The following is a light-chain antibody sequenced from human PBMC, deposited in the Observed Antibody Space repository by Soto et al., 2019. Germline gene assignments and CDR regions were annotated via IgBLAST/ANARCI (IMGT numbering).Light chain of an antibody. CDR1: ISDVGGYNF. Sequence: LTQPASVSGSPGQSITISCTGTISDVGGYNFVSWYQQYPGKAPKLMICDVSNRPSGVSNRFSGSKSGNTASLTISGLQAEDEADYYCSSFTGSNYVFGTGTKVTVL. V-gene: IGLV2-14*03. CDR3: SSFTGSNYV. J-gene: IGLJ1*01. CDR2: DVS.